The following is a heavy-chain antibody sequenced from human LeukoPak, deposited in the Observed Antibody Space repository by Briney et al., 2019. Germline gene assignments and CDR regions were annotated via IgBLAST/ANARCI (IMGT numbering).Heavy chain of an antibody. Sequence: GGSLRLSCAASGFTFSSYGMHWVRQAPGKGLEWVAFIRYDGDIKYYADSVKGRFTVSRHNSKNTLYLQMNSLRAEDTAVYYCARSRQLALNYYYYMDVWGKGTTVTVSS. CDR1: GFTFSSYG. V-gene: IGHV3-30*02. D-gene: IGHD6-13*01. J-gene: IGHJ6*03. CDR2: IRYDGDIK. CDR3: ARSRQLALNYYYYMDV.